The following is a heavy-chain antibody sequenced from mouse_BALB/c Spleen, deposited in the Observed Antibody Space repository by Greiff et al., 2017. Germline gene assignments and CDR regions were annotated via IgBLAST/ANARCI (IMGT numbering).Heavy chain of an antibody. Sequence: EVQVVESGGGLVKPGGSLKLSCAASGFTFSSYAMSWVRQTPEKRLEWVVSISSGGSTYYPDSVKGRFTISRDNARNILYLQMRSLRSEDTAMYYCAIGYYGSTFAYWGQGTLVTGSA. V-gene: IGHV5-6-5*01. CDR2: ISSGGST. J-gene: IGHJ3*01. D-gene: IGHD1-1*01. CDR1: GFTFSSYA. CDR3: AIGYYGSTFAY.